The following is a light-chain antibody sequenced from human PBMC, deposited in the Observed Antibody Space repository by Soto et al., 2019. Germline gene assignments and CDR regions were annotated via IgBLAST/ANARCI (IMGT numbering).Light chain of an antibody. CDR3: QKYNSATWT. V-gene: IGKV1-27*01. Sequence: DIQMTQSPSYRSPSPGDRVTITWRASQGISNYLAWYQQKPGKVPNLLIYDASTLHSGVPSRFSGSGSGTDFTLTVSSLQNEDFATYYCQKYNSATWTFGQGTKVDIK. CDR1: QGISNY. J-gene: IGKJ1*01. CDR2: DAS.